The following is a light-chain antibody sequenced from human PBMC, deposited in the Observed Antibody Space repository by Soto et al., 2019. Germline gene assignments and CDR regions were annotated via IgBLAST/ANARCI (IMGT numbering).Light chain of an antibody. J-gene: IGKJ1*01. CDR3: QQYGSSLWT. CDR1: QSVSSY. V-gene: IGKV3-20*01. Sequence: EIVLTQSPATLSLSPGETATLSCRASQSVSSYLAWYQQKPGQAPRLLIYGASRRATGIPDRFSGSGSGTDFTLTISRLEPEDFAVYYCQQYGSSLWTFGQGTKV. CDR2: GAS.